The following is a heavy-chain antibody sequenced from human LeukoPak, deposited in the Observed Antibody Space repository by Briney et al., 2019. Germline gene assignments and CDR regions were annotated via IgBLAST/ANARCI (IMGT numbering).Heavy chain of an antibody. CDR1: GFTFSSYG. J-gene: IGHJ4*02. Sequence: GGSLRLSCAASGFTFSSYGMHWVRQAPGKGLEWVAFIRYDGSNKYYADSVKGGFTISRDNSKNTLYLQMNSLRAEDTAVYYCARASQWLPTDYWGQGTLVTVSS. D-gene: IGHD6-19*01. CDR2: IRYDGSNK. CDR3: ARASQWLPTDY. V-gene: IGHV3-30*02.